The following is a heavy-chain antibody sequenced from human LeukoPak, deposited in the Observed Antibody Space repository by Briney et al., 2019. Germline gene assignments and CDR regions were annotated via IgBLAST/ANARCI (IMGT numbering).Heavy chain of an antibody. CDR1: GFTFRSYA. CDR3: ATYVRGDFDY. V-gene: IGHV3-23*01. CDR2: ISGGGGST. J-gene: IGHJ4*02. D-gene: IGHD3-10*02. Sequence: PGGSLRLSCATSGFTFRSYAMSWVRQAPGKGLEWVSTISGGGGSTWYADSVKGRFTISRDNSKNTLYLQLSSLRADDTAVYYCATYVRGDFDYWGQGTLVTVSS.